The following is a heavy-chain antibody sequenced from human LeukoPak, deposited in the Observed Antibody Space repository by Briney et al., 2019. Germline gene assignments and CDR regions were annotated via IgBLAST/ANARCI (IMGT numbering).Heavy chain of an antibody. J-gene: IGHJ4*02. D-gene: IGHD3-10*01. Sequence: GGSPRLSCAVSGFTFSSYGMHWVRQAPGKGLEWVAFIRYDGSNKYYADSVKGRFTISRDNSKNTLYLQMNSLRAEDTAVYYCASLKRVRGVINHLDYWGQGALVTVSS. CDR1: GFTFSSYG. V-gene: IGHV3-30*02. CDR3: ASLKRVRGVINHLDY. CDR2: IRYDGSNK.